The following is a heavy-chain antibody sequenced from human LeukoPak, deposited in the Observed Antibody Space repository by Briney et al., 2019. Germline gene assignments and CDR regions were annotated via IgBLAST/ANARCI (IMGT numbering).Heavy chain of an antibody. Sequence: GGSLRLSCAGSGFTFSSYWMSWVRQAPGKGLEWVANIKQDGSEKYYVDSVKGRFTISRDDAKNSLYLQMNSLRAEDTANGSGSYYKGSDYWGQGTLVTVSS. CDR3: SYYKGSDY. J-gene: IGHJ4*02. D-gene: IGHD3-10*01. CDR2: IKQDGSEK. V-gene: IGHV3-7*03. CDR1: GFTFSSYW.